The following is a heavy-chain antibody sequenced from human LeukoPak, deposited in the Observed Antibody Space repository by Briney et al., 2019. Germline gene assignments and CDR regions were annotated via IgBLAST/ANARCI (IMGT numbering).Heavy chain of an antibody. V-gene: IGHV3-74*01. CDR2: IKPDGSTT. CDR3: ARGGPTTWF. CDR1: GFTFSSYW. J-gene: IGHJ4*02. Sequence: GGSLRLSRAGSGFTFSSYWMHWVCQVPGKGLVWVSSIKPDGSTTNYADSVKGRFTISRDNAGNTLFLHANSLRAEDTAVYYCARGGPTTWFWGQGTLVTISS. D-gene: IGHD2/OR15-2a*01.